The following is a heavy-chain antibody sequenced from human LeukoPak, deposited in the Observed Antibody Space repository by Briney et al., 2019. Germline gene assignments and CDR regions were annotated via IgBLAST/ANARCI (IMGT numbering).Heavy chain of an antibody. J-gene: IGHJ6*02. Sequence: PGRSLRLSCAASGCIFDDYAMHWVRQAPGKGLEWVSGISWNSGRLGYADSVKGRFTISRDNAKNSLYLQMNSLRAEDTALYYCAKDIGYYGSGAYYNDPSYYYGMDVWGQGTTVTVSS. CDR3: AKDIGYYGSGAYYNDPSYYYGMDV. D-gene: IGHD3-10*01. V-gene: IGHV3-9*01. CDR2: ISWNSGRL. CDR1: GCIFDDYA.